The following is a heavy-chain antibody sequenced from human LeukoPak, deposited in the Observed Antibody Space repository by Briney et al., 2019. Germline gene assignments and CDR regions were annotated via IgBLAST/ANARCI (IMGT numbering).Heavy chain of an antibody. CDR3: ASSRGSYSPFDC. V-gene: IGHV1-2*06. CDR2: INPNSGGT. J-gene: IGHJ4*02. CDR1: GYTFTGYY. D-gene: IGHD1-26*01. Sequence: VASVKVSCKASGYTFTGYYMHWVRQAPGQGLEWMGRINPNSGGTNYAQKFQGRVTMTRDTSISTAYMELSRLRSDDTAVYYCASSRGSYSPFDCWGQGTLVTVSS.